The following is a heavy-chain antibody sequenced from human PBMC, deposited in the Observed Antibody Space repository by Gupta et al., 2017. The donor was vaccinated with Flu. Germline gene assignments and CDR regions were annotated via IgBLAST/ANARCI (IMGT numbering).Heavy chain of an antibody. Sequence: QVQLVESGGGVVQPGRSLRLSCGASGFSFSNYGMHWVRQAPGKGLEWVAVILFDGSNQYYAGSVKGRFTISRDNSKNTLFLQMNSLRAEDTAMYYCAKISSGRSYFDLWGRGTLVTVSS. CDR3: AKISSGRSYFDL. CDR1: GFSFSNYG. V-gene: IGHV3-30*18. J-gene: IGHJ2*01. D-gene: IGHD3-22*01. CDR2: ILFDGSNQ.